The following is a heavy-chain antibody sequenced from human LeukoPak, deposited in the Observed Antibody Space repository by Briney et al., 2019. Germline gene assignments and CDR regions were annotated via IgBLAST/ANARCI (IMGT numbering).Heavy chain of an antibody. CDR1: GFSFSNHW. D-gene: IGHD3-9*01. Sequence: PGGSLRLSCAASGFSFSNHWMSWVRQAPGKGLEWVASINLDGTDKYYVDAVKGRFTISRDNAKNSLYLQMNSLRAEDTAVYYCARIPPYYNILTGYSPYYAMDVWGQGTTVTVSS. CDR2: INLDGTDK. J-gene: IGHJ6*02. V-gene: IGHV3-7*01. CDR3: ARIPPYYNILTGYSPYYAMDV.